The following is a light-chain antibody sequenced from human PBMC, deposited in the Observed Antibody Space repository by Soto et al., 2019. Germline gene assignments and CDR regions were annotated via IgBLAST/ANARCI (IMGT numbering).Light chain of an antibody. J-gene: IGKJ1*01. CDR2: RTS. CDR1: QSVSDK. V-gene: IGKV3-20*01. Sequence: EIVMTQSPATVSVSPGERATLSCRASQSVSDKLAWYQQKPGQAPRLLIYRTSSRATGIPDRFSGSESETDFTLTISRLEPDDSAVYYCQQYGSSPRTFGPGTKVDIK. CDR3: QQYGSSPRT.